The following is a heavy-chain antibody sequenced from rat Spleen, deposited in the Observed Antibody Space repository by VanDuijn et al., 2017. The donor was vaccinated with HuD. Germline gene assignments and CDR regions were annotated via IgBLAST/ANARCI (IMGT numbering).Heavy chain of an antibody. Sequence: EVQLVESGGGLVQPGRSLKLSCTASGLSFSNYDMAWVRQAPTEGLEWVASISPSGGSTYYRYSVKGRFTISRDNAKSTLYLQMNSLRSEDTATYYCTRGTYYRHWGQGVMVTVSS. D-gene: IGHD1-12*01. J-gene: IGHJ2*01. CDR3: TRGTYYRH. CDR1: GLSFSNYD. V-gene: IGHV5-25*01. CDR2: ISPSGGST.